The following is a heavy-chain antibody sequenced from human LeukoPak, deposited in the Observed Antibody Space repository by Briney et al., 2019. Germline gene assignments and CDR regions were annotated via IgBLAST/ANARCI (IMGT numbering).Heavy chain of an antibody. D-gene: IGHD5-12*01. CDR1: GYTFTTYG. J-gene: IGHJ4*02. CDR3: ARGNSGYDKSFDY. CDR2: ISGSNGNT. Sequence: GASVKVSCKTSGYTFTTYGISWVRQAPGQGLEWMGWISGSNGNTKYAQKVQGRVTMTRDTSISTAYMELSRLRSDDTAVYYCARGNSGYDKSFDYWGQGTLVTVSS. V-gene: IGHV1-18*04.